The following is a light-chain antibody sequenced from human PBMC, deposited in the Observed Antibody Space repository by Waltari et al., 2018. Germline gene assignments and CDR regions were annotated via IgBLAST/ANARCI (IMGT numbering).Light chain of an antibody. V-gene: IGLV2-14*03. CDR2: DVS. CDR3: SSQSSDNVVL. Sequence: QSALTQPASVSGSPGQSITISCTGTSSDVGGYNSVSWYQDHPGQAPKVIIYDVSDRPSGVSARFSGSKSGNTASLTISGLQAEDEADYYCSSQSSDNVVLFGGGTKLTGL. CDR1: SSDVGGYNS. J-gene: IGLJ2*01.